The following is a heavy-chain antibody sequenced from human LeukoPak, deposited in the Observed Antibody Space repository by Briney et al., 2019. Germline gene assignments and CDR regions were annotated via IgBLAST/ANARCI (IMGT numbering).Heavy chain of an antibody. CDR2: IYYSGST. V-gene: IGHV4-39*01. CDR3: ARQVVAVAGTGYFDY. J-gene: IGHJ4*02. CDR1: GGSIRSSSYY. D-gene: IGHD6-19*01. Sequence: SETLSLTCTVSGGSIRSSSYYWGWIRQPPGKGLEWIGSIYYSGSTYYNASLKSRGTISVDTSKNQFSLKLNSVTAADTAVYSCARQVVAVAGTGYFDYWGQGTLVTVSS.